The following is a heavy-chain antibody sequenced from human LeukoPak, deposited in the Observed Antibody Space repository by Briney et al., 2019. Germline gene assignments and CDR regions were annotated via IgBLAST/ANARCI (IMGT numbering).Heavy chain of an antibody. CDR3: ARATTVTPPLYYYYYYMDV. D-gene: IGHD4-17*01. V-gene: IGHV4-34*01. CDR2: INHSGST. CDR1: GGSFSGYY. Sequence: AETLSLTCAVYGGSFSGYYWSWIRQPPGKGLEWIGEINHSGSTNYNPSLKSRVTISVDTSKNQFSLKLSSVTAADTAVYYCARATTVTPPLYYYYYYMDVWGKGTTVTVSS. J-gene: IGHJ6*03.